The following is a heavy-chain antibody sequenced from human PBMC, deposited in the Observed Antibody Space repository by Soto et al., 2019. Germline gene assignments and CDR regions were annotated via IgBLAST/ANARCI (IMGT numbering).Heavy chain of an antibody. CDR3: TRDDGHCSGGRCYGAPMDV. CDR1: GFTVSSKY. J-gene: IGHJ6*04. Sequence: EVQLVESGGGLVQPGGSLRLSCAASGFTVSSKYMSWVRQAPGKGLEWVSLIQSGGSTYYAGSVKGRFTISRDNSENTLFLQMNSLRVEDTAVYYCTRDDGHCSGGRCYGAPMDVWGKGTTVTVSA. D-gene: IGHD2-15*01. V-gene: IGHV3-66*01. CDR2: IQSGGST.